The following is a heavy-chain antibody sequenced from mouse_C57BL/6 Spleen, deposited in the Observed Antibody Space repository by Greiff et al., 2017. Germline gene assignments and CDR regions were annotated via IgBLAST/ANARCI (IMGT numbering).Heavy chain of an antibody. Sequence: VQLQQSGAELVKPGASVKLSCKASGYTFTEYTIHWVKQRSGQGLEGIGWVYPGSGSIKYNEKFKDKATLTADKSSSTGYMELSILTSEDSAVYFCARHEGPLTGETWFAYWGQGTLVTVSA. D-gene: IGHD4-1*01. CDR2: VYPGSGSI. CDR3: ARHEGPLTGETWFAY. CDR1: GYTFTEYT. V-gene: IGHV1-62-2*01. J-gene: IGHJ3*01.